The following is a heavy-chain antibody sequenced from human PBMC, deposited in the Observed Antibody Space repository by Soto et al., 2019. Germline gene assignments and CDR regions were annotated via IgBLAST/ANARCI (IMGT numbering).Heavy chain of an antibody. Sequence: QVQLVQSGAEVKKPGASVKVSCKASGYTFTSYGISWVRQAPGQGLEWMGWISAYNGNTNYAQKLQGRDTMTPATSTSTAYMELRSLRSDDTAVYYCARVSSSKYLYKPTRRPQGDACDYWGQGTLVTVSS. D-gene: IGHD2-2*02. CDR1: GYTFTSYG. CDR3: ARVSSSKYLYKPTRRPQGDACDY. CDR2: ISAYNGNT. V-gene: IGHV1-18*01. J-gene: IGHJ4*02.